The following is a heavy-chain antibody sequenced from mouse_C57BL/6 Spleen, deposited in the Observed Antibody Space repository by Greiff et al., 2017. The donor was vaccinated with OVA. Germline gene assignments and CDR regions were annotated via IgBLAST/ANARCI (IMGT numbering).Heavy chain of an antibody. CDR2: IYPGDGDT. CDR1: GYAFSSYW. Sequence: VKVVESGAELVKPGASVKISCKASGYAFSSYWMNWVKQRPGKGLEWIGQIYPGDGDTNYNGKFKGKATLTADKSSSTAYMQLSSLTSEDSAVYFCARSHYYGSSFPWFAYWGQGTLVTVSA. D-gene: IGHD1-1*01. V-gene: IGHV1-80*01. J-gene: IGHJ3*01. CDR3: ARSHYYGSSFPWFAY.